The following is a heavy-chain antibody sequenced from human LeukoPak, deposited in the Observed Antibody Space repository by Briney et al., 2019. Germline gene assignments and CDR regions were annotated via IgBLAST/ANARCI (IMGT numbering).Heavy chain of an antibody. CDR1: GFTFSSYA. J-gene: IGHJ6*02. V-gene: IGHV3-23*01. Sequence: GGSLRLSCAASGFTFSSYAMSWVRQAPGKGLEWVSAISGSGGSTYYADSVKGRFTISRDNSKNTLYLQMNSLRAEDTAVYYCAKLHCSSTSCYAGNYYYYGMDVWGQGTTVTVSS. CDR3: AKLHCSSTSCYAGNYYYYGMDV. CDR2: ISGSGGST. D-gene: IGHD2-2*01.